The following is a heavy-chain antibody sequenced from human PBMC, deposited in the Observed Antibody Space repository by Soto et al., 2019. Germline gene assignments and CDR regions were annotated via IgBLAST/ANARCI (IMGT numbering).Heavy chain of an antibody. CDR3: AHLPRFYFGIDV. V-gene: IGHV2-5*01. CDR2: ICSNDHK. Sequence: QITLKESGPMLVEPTQTLTLTCTFSGFSLTPSGVGVSWIRQPPGKALEWVGLICSNDHKEYSPSLKTRVTISKDTTKNQVVLTMTNTDPVDTATYFCAHLPRFYFGIDVWGQGTTVTVSS. CDR1: GFSLTPSGVG. J-gene: IGHJ6*02.